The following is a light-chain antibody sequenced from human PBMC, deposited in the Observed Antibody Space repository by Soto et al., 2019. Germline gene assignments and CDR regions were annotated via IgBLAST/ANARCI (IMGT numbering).Light chain of an antibody. V-gene: IGKV1-39*01. CDR2: SAS. J-gene: IGKJ3*01. CDR1: QDIRSD. Sequence: IQMTKSPSSLSASVGDRVTITCRASQDIRSDLGWYQQRPGKAPKLLIYSASSLQTGVPSRFSGSGSGTDFTLTINSLQPEDFATYYCQQSYNGPFTFGPGTKVDI. CDR3: QQSYNGPFT.